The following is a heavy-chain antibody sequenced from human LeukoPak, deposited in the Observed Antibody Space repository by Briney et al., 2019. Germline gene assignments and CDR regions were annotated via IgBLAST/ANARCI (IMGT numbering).Heavy chain of an antibody. Sequence: SETLSLTCTVSGGSISSYYWSWIRQSPGKGLEWIGYIYYSGSTSYNPSLKSRVTISIDTSKNQFSLKLSSLTAADTAVYYCARGGYSSSWYWFDPWGQGTLVTVSS. V-gene: IGHV4-59*01. CDR3: ARGGYSSSWYWFDP. J-gene: IGHJ5*02. D-gene: IGHD6-13*01. CDR1: GGSISSYY. CDR2: IYYSGST.